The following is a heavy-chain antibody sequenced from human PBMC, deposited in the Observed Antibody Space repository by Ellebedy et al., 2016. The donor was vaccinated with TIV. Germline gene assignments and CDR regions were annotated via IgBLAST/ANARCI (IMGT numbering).Heavy chain of an antibody. Sequence: GESLKISXRASGYRFTTYWIGWVRQMPGKGLEWMGIIYPGDAETRYSPSFEGQVTISADRSTTTAYLQWSSLRATDTAMYYCGRGSSGNYYAVDVWGQGTTVTVSS. CDR3: GRGSSGNYYAVDV. CDR1: GYRFTTYW. D-gene: IGHD1-1*01. J-gene: IGHJ6*02. V-gene: IGHV5-51*01. CDR2: IYPGDAET.